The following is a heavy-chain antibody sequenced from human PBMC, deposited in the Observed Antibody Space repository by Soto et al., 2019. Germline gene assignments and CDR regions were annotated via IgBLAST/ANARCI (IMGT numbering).Heavy chain of an antibody. V-gene: IGHV4-31*03. J-gene: IGHJ4*02. D-gene: IGHD3-10*01. CDR3: AREVRWSPHFDY. CDR1: GGSISSGGYY. CDR2: IYYSGST. Sequence: SETLSLTCTVSGGSISSGGYYWSWIRQHPGKGLEWIGYIYYSGSTYYNPSLKSRVTISVDTSKNQFSLKLSSVTAADTAVYYCAREVRWSPHFDYWGQGTLVTVSS.